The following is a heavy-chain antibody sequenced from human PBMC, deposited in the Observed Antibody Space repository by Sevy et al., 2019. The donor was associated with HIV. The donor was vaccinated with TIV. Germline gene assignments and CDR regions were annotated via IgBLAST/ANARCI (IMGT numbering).Heavy chain of an antibody. CDR3: ARELASSGNGLDV. Sequence: GGSLRLSCAASGFTFFAYTMHWVRQAPGKGLEWVALISYEINNKYYADSVKGRLTISRDNSKNTLYLQMNSLGPEDTAVYYCARELASSGNGLDVWGQGTTVTVSS. V-gene: IGHV3-30-3*01. D-gene: IGHD3-3*02. J-gene: IGHJ6*02. CDR1: GFTFFAYT. CDR2: ISYEINNK.